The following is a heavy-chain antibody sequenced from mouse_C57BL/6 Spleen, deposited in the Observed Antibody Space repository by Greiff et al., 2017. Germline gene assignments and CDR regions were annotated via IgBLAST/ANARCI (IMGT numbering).Heavy chain of an antibody. V-gene: IGHV1-64*01. CDR2: IHPNSGST. CDR1: GYTFTSYW. CDR3: ARGDQDGKNYAMDY. Sequence: QVQLQQPGAELVKPGASVKLSCKASGYTFTSYWMHWVKQRPGQGLEWIGMIHPNSGSTNYNEKFKSKATLSVDKSSSTAYMQLSSLTSEDSAVYYCARGDQDGKNYAMDYWGQGTSVTVSS. J-gene: IGHJ4*01.